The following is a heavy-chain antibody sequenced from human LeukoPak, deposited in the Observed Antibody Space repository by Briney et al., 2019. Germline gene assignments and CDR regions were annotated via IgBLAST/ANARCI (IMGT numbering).Heavy chain of an antibody. Sequence: SETLSLTCTVSGGSISSYYWSWIRQPPGKGLEWIGYIYYSGSTNYNPSLKSRVTMSVDTSKNQFSLKLSSVTAADTAVYYCARFPEYYYDSSGQYWGQGTLVTVSS. CDR3: ARFPEYYYDSSGQY. CDR1: GGSISSYY. D-gene: IGHD3-22*01. CDR2: IYYSGST. J-gene: IGHJ4*02. V-gene: IGHV4-59*01.